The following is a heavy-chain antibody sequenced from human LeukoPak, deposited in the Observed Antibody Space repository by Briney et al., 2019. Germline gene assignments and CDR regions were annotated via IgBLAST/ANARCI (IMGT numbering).Heavy chain of an antibody. J-gene: IGHJ6*03. Sequence: SETLSLTCAVYGGSFSGYYWSWIRQPQGKGMEWIGEINHSGSTNYNPSLRSRGTISVDTSKNQFSLKLSSVTAAATAVYYCARESRRSSRNYYYYLDVWGKGTTVTVSS. V-gene: IGHV4-34*01. CDR3: ARESRRSSRNYYYYLDV. CDR1: GGSFSGYY. D-gene: IGHD6-6*01. CDR2: INHSGST.